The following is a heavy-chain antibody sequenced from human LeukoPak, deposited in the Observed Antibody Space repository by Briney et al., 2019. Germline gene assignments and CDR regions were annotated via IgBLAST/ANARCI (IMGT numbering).Heavy chain of an antibody. CDR3: ARDRGVWYFDL. CDR2: IYHSGST. CDR1: GYSISSGYY. V-gene: IGHV4-38-2*02. Sequence: TTSETLSLTCAVSGYSISSGYYWGWIRQPPGKGLEWIGSIYHSGSTYYNQSLKSRGTISIDTSKNQFSLKLSSVTAADTAVYYCARDRGVWYFDLWGRGTLVIVSS. J-gene: IGHJ2*01. D-gene: IGHD3-10*01.